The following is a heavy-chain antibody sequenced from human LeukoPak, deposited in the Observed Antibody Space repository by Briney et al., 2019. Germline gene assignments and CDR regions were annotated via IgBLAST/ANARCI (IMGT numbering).Heavy chain of an antibody. J-gene: IGHJ4*02. CDR1: GYTLTELS. V-gene: IGHV1-24*01. Sequence: ASVKVSCKASGYTLTELSMHWVRQAPGKGLEWMGGFDPEDGETIYAQKFQGRATMTEDTSTDTAYMELSSLRSEDTAVYYCATGGKYSSSWYNFDYWGQGTLVTVSS. D-gene: IGHD6-13*01. CDR3: ATGGKYSSSWYNFDY. CDR2: FDPEDGET.